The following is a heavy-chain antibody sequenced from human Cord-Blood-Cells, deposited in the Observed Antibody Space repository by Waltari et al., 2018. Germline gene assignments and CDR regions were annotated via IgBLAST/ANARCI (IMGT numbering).Heavy chain of an antibody. J-gene: IGHJ6*03. CDR3: AGAYYDFWSGYYTDYYYYYYMDV. CDR1: GFTFSSYS. D-gene: IGHD3-3*01. CDR2: ISSSSSTT. V-gene: IGHV3-48*02. Sequence: EVQLVESGGGLVQPGGSLRLSCAASGFTFSSYSMNWVRQAPGKGLEWVSYISSSSSTTYYADSVKGRFTISRDNAKNSLYLQMNSLRDEDTAVYYCAGAYYDFWSGYYTDYYYYYYMDVWGKGTTVTVSS.